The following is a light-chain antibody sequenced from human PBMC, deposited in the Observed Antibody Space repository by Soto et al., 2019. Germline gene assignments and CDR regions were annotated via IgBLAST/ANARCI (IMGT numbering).Light chain of an antibody. CDR3: DDYGNSPPDT. V-gene: IGKV3-20*01. CDR2: GTS. Sequence: EIVLTQSPGTLSLSPRERATLSCRASQSVSNKYVAWYRQKPGQAPRLLIYGTSNRDAGVPDRFSANGDGTGFSLPISRLQHEDFAVYYCDDYGNSPPDTFGQGTKLEI. CDR1: QSVSNKY. J-gene: IGKJ2*01.